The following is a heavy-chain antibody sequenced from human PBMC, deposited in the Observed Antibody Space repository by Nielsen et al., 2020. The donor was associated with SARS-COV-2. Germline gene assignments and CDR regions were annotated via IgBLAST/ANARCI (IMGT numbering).Heavy chain of an antibody. CDR3: ARGNYDFWSGYYPYYYYYYMDV. J-gene: IGHJ6*03. Sequence: WIRQPPGKGLEWVAYISYEGSKQYYADSVKGRFTISRDNAKNTLYLQMNSLRAEDTAVYYCARGNYDFWSGYYPYYYYYYMDVWGKGTTVTVSS. CDR2: ISYEGSKQ. D-gene: IGHD3-3*01. V-gene: IGHV3-33*05.